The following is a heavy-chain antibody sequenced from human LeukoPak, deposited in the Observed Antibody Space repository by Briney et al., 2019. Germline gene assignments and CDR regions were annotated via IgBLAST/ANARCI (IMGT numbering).Heavy chain of an antibody. Sequence: PGGSLRLSCAASGFIVSNNYMSWVRQAPGKGLEWVSVNYTSGGTFYSDSVKGRFTISRDYSKNTLYLQMNSLRADDTAVYYCARDSNGPAFWGQGTLVTVSS. CDR3: ARDSNGPAF. J-gene: IGHJ4*02. D-gene: IGHD6-25*01. V-gene: IGHV3-53*01. CDR1: GFIVSNNY. CDR2: NYTSGGT.